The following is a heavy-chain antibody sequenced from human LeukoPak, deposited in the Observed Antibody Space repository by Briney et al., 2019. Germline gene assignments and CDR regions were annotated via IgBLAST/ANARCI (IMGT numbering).Heavy chain of an antibody. Sequence: PSETLSLTCSVSGGSINSGSYYWSWIRQPAGKGLEWIGHIYTSGSTRYSPSLKSRVTISLDTSKNQFSLKLSSVTAADTAVYYCARDVVGAKDYRGQGTLVTVSS. CDR2: IYTSGST. CDR1: GGSINSGSYY. CDR3: ARDVVGAKDY. J-gene: IGHJ4*02. V-gene: IGHV4-61*09. D-gene: IGHD1-26*01.